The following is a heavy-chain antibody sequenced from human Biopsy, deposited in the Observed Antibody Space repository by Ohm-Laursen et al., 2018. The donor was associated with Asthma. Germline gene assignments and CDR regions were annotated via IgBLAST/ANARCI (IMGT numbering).Heavy chain of an antibody. V-gene: IGHV4-39*01. CDR2: ISYTGSA. Sequence: GTLSLTCTVSGGSMSSSSYYWGWIRQPPGKGLEWMGSISYTGSAYHNPSLKSRVTISEDTSKNHFSLKLSLVTAADTAVYYCARHWDWGSFFDYWGQGTPVTVSS. D-gene: IGHD7-27*01. J-gene: IGHJ4*02. CDR3: ARHWDWGSFFDY. CDR1: GGSMSSSSYY.